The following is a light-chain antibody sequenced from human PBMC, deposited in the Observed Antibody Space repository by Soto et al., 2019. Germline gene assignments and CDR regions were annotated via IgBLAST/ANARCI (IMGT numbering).Light chain of an antibody. V-gene: IGKV1-12*01. CDR2: AAS. Sequence: DMQMTQSPSFVSASVGDRVTITCRASQGISSWLAWYQHRPGRAPKLLIHAASNLESGVPSRFSGSGSGTDFTLTISSLQPEDFATYYCQQTTSFPLTFGGGTKVEIK. CDR1: QGISSW. J-gene: IGKJ4*01. CDR3: QQTTSFPLT.